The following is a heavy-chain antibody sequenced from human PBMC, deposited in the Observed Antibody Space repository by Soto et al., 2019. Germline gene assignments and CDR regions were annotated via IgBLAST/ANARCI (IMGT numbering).Heavy chain of an antibody. V-gene: IGHV2-5*01. CDR2: IYWNDDK. J-gene: IGHJ4*02. D-gene: IGHD5-12*01. Sequence: TLSLTCTVSGSSISGYYWSWIRQTPGKALEWLALIYWNDDKRYSPSLKSRLTITKDTSKNQVVLTMTNMDPVDTATYYCAQQRWLQPFDYWGQGTLVTVSS. CDR3: AQQRWLQPFDY. CDR1: GSSISGYYW.